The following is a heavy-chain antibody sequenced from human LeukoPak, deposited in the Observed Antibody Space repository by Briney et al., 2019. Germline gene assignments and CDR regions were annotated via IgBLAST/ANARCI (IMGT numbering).Heavy chain of an antibody. D-gene: IGHD3-3*01. Sequence: GGSLRLSCATSGFTFSGYDMNWVRQAPGKGLEWVSTISGSGGSTNYADSVKGRFTISRDNSKNTLYLQMNSLRAEDTAAYYCAKDLSPPTGLEWLSYYYYYMDVWGKGTTVTVSS. CDR2: ISGSGGST. J-gene: IGHJ6*03. CDR1: GFTFSGYD. CDR3: AKDLSPPTGLEWLSYYYYYMDV. V-gene: IGHV3-23*01.